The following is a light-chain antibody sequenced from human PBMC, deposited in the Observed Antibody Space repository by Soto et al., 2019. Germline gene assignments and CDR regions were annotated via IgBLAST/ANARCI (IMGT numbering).Light chain of an antibody. J-gene: IGLJ2*01. Sequence: QAVVTQPPSVSAASGQTVTISCSGSSSNIGKNYVSWYQQIPGTAPKLLIYESNKRPSGIPDRFSGSKSGTSATLGITGLQTGDEADYYCGTWDTSLTTVVFGGGTKLTVL. CDR1: SSNIGKNY. V-gene: IGLV1-51*02. CDR3: GTWDTSLTTVV. CDR2: ESN.